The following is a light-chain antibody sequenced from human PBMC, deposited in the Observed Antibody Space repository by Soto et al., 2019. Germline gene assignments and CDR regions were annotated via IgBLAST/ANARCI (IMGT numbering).Light chain of an antibody. V-gene: IGKV3-11*01. J-gene: IGKJ5*01. CDR1: QSVSSSY. CDR3: LQRSDWPPIT. CDR2: DAS. Sequence: EIVLTQSPGTLSLSPGERATLSCRASQSVSSSYLAWYQQKPGQAPRLLIYDASNRATGIPARFSGGGSGTDFTLTISSLEPEDFAVYYCLQRSDWPPITFGQGTRLEIK.